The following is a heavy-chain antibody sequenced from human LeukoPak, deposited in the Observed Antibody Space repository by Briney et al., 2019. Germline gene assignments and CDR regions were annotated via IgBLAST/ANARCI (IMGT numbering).Heavy chain of an antibody. CDR1: GFTFDDYA. V-gene: IGHV3-9*01. D-gene: IGHD3-10*01. CDR3: AKDISGSGKYYFDY. Sequence: GGSLRLSCAASGFTFDDYAMHWVRQAPGKGLEWVSGISWNSGSIGYADSVKGRFTISRDNAKNSLYLQMNSLRAKDTALYYCAKDISGSGKYYFDYWGQGTLVTVSS. J-gene: IGHJ4*02. CDR2: ISWNSGSI.